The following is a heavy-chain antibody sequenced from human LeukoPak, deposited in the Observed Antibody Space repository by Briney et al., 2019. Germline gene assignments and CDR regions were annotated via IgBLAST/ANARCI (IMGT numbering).Heavy chain of an antibody. CDR2: INWNGGST. CDR1: GFTFGDYG. Sequence: GGSLRLSCAASGFTFGDYGMSWVRQAPGKGLEWVSGINWNGGSTGYADSVKGRFTISRDNAKNSLYLQMNSLRAEDTALYYCARDTYYYDSSGYYPFDYWGQGTLVTVSS. J-gene: IGHJ4*02. CDR3: ARDTYYYDSSGYYPFDY. D-gene: IGHD3-22*01. V-gene: IGHV3-20*04.